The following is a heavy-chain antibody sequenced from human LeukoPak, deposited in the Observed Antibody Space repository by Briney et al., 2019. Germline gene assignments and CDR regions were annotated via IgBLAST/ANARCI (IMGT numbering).Heavy chain of an antibody. CDR3: ARNPDEHWLDESENWYFDL. CDR1: GYTFSGYY. V-gene: IGHV1-2*02. CDR2: INPNSGGT. J-gene: IGHJ2*01. D-gene: IGHD6-19*01. Sequence: ASVKVSCKASGYTFSGYYMHWVRQAPGQGLEWVGWINPNSGGTNYAQKFQGRVTMTRDTSISTAYMELSSLQSDDTAVYYCARNPDEHWLDESENWYFDLWGSGTLVTVSS.